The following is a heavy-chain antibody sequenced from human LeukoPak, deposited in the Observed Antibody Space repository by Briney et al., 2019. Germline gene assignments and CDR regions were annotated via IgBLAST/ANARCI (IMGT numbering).Heavy chain of an antibody. D-gene: IGHD3-10*01. CDR1: GFTFTSYG. V-gene: IGHV1-18*01. CDR2: ISAYNGNT. CDR3: ARSALAFGEDYYYYGMDV. J-gene: IGHJ6*02. Sequence: GGSLRLSCAASGFTFTSYGISWVRQAPGQGLEWMGWISAYNGNTNYAQKLQGRVTMTTDTSTSTAYMELRSLRSDDTAVYYCARSALAFGEDYYYYGMDVWGQGTTVTVSS.